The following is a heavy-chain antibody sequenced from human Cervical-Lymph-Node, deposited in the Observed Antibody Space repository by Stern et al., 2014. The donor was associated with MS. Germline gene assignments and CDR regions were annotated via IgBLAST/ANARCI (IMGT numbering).Heavy chain of an antibody. CDR1: GYTFTSYG. CDR2: ISAYNGNT. D-gene: IGHD3-3*01. CDR3: ARDVTDFWSGSPYYYSGMDV. V-gene: IGHV1-18*04. J-gene: IGHJ6*02. Sequence: VQLVQSGAEVKKPGASVKVSCKASGYTFTSYGISWVRQAPGQGLEWMGWISAYNGNTNYAQKLQGRVTMTTDTSTSTAYMELRSLRSDDTAVYYCARDVTDFWSGSPYYYSGMDVWGQGTTVTVSS.